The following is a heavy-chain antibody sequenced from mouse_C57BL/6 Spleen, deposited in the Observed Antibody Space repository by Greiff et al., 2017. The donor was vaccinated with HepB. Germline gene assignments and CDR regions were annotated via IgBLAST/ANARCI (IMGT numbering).Heavy chain of an antibody. J-gene: IGHJ4*01. Sequence: EVHLVESGGGLVKPGGSLKLSCAASGFTFSSYAMSWVRQTPEKRLEWVATISDGGSYTYYPDNVKGRFTISRDNAKNNLYLQMSHLKSEDTAMYYCARDITGTGAMDYWGQGTSVTVSS. CDR3: ARDITGTGAMDY. V-gene: IGHV5-4*01. CDR1: GFTFSSYA. D-gene: IGHD4-1*01. CDR2: ISDGGSYT.